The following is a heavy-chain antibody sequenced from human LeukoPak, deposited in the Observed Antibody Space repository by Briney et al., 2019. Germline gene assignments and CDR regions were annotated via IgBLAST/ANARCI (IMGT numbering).Heavy chain of an antibody. J-gene: IGHJ4*02. CDR1: GYSFTSYW. CDR3: ARQSNLTYTNSVDY. D-gene: IGHD2-2*02. CDR2: IYPGDSDT. Sequence: GEALKSSCKGSGYSFTSYWIGWVRQMPGKRLEWMGIIYPGDSDTRYSPAFQCQVTISSDKSTSTASLQWRSLKASDTGMYFCARQSNLTYTNSVDYWGQGTQVTVS. V-gene: IGHV5-51*01.